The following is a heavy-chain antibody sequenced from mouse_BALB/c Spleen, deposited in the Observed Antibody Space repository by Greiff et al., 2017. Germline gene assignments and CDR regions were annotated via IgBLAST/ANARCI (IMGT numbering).Heavy chain of an antibody. CDR1: GYTFTNYW. D-gene: IGHD2-4*01. V-gene: IGHV1-63*02. CDR2: IYPGGGYT. J-gene: IGHJ4*01. Sequence: QVQLQQSGAELVRPGTSVKISCKASGYTFTNYWLGWVKQRPGHGLEWIGDIYPGGGYTNYNEKFKGKATLTADTSSSTAYMQLSSLTSEDSAVYFGARGDYDYDGYAMDYWGQGTSVTVSS. CDR3: ARGDYDYDGYAMDY.